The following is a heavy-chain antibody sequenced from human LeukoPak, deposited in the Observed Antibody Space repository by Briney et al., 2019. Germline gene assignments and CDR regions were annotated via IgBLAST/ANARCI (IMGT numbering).Heavy chain of an antibody. CDR3: ARGSGSFSGGFDY. Sequence: GRSLRLSCAASGFTFSSYGMHWVRQAPGKGLEWVVVISYDGSNKYYADSVKGRFTISRDNSKNTLYLQMNSLRAEDTAVYYCARGSGSFSGGFDYWGQGTLVTVSS. D-gene: IGHD1-26*01. CDR1: GFTFSSYG. V-gene: IGHV3-30*03. J-gene: IGHJ4*02. CDR2: ISYDGSNK.